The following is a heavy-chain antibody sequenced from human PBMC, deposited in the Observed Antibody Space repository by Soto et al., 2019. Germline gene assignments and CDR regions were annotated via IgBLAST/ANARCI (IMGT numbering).Heavy chain of an antibody. CDR3: GRDGIAAAGTSWFDP. CDR1: GYTFTSHA. V-gene: IGHV1-3*01. J-gene: IGHJ5*02. CDR2: INAGNGNT. Sequence: ASVKVSCKASGYTFTSHAMHWVRQAPGQRLEWMGWINAGNGNTKYSQKFQGRVTITTDTSASTAYMELSSLRSEDTAVYYCGRDGIAAAGTSWFDPWGQGTLVTVSS. D-gene: IGHD6-13*01.